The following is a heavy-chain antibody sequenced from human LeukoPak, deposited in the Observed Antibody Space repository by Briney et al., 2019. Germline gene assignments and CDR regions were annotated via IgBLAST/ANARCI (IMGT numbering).Heavy chain of an antibody. D-gene: IGHD1-7*01. CDR1: GGSISSSSYY. J-gene: IGHJ6*03. CDR3: ARDLSSGYNWNLDYYYYMDV. CDR2: IYYSGST. V-gene: IGHV4-39*07. Sequence: SETLSLTCTVSGGSISSSSYYWGWIRQPPGKGLEWIGSIYYSGSTYYNPSLKSRVTISVDTSKNQFSLKLSSVTAADTAVYYCARDLSSGYNWNLDYYYYMDVWGKGTTVTVSS.